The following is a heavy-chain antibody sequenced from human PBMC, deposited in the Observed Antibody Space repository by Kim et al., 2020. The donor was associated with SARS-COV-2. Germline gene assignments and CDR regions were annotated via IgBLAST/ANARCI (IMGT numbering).Heavy chain of an antibody. CDR3: ASQRVSYGDYVY. J-gene: IGHJ4*02. Sequence: YYNPSLKSRVTISVDTSKNQFSLKLSSVTAADTAVYYCASQRVSYGDYVYWGQGTLVTVSS. V-gene: IGHV4-39*01. D-gene: IGHD4-17*01.